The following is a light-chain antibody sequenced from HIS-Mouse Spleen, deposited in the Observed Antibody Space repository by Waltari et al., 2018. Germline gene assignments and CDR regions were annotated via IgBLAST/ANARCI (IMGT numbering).Light chain of an antibody. Sequence: SYVLTQPPSVSVAPGQTARITCGGNNIGSKSVHWYQQKPGQAPVLVVSDDSDRPSGSPARFSGANSGNTATLTISRVEAGDEADYYCQVWDSSSDHWVFGGGTKLTVL. J-gene: IGLJ3*02. V-gene: IGLV3-21*02. CDR3: QVWDSSSDHWV. CDR1: NIGSKS. CDR2: DDS.